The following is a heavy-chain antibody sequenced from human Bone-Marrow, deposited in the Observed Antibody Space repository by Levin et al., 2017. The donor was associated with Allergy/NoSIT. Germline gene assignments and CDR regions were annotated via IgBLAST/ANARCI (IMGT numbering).Heavy chain of an antibody. Sequence: GGSLRLYCEASGFTFRSYAMHWARQAPGKGLEWVAVISYDGSNKYYADSVEGRFTISRDNSKNTLFMEMNSLRAEDTAVYYCARGPGPSVYYYYYYMDVWGKGTTVTVSS. J-gene: IGHJ6*03. CDR1: GFTFRSYA. CDR3: ARGPGPSVYYYYYYMDV. CDR2: ISYDGSNK. V-gene: IGHV3-30-3*01. D-gene: IGHD1-14*01.